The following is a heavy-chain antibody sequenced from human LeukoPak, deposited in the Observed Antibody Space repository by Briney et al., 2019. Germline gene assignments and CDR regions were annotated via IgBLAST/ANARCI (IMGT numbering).Heavy chain of an antibody. Sequence: ASVKASCKASGYIFTDYYMHWVRQAPGQGLEWMGRINPNSGGTNYAQKFQGRVTMTRDTSINTAYMDLSSLRSDDTAVYYCASRGGRTNYNFWRTYVTDFDYWGQGTLVTVSS. J-gene: IGHJ4*02. CDR1: GYIFTDYY. D-gene: IGHD3-3*01. CDR3: ASRGGRTNYNFWRTYVTDFDY. CDR2: INPNSGGT. V-gene: IGHV1-2*06.